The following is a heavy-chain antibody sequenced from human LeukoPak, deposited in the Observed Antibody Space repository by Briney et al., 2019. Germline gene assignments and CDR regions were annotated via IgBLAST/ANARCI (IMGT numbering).Heavy chain of an antibody. CDR3: ARGLPRFTLNGNWFDP. Sequence: ASVKVSCKASGYTFTGYYMHWVRQAPGQGLEWMEWINPNSGGTNYAQKFQGRVTMTRDTSISTAYLELSRLMFDDTAVYFCARGLPRFTLNGNWFDPWGQGTLVTVSS. V-gene: IGHV1-2*02. D-gene: IGHD1-1*01. CDR2: INPNSGGT. J-gene: IGHJ5*02. CDR1: GYTFTGYY.